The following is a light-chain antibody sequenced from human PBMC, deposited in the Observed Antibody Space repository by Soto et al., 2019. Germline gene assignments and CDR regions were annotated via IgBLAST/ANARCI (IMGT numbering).Light chain of an antibody. CDR3: AAWDDSLNGYV. J-gene: IGLJ1*01. V-gene: IGLV1-44*01. CDR2: SNN. Sequence: QSLLTKPPSSSGTPGQRVTISCSGSISNIGSNTVNWYQQLPVTAPKLLIYSNNQRPSGVPDRFSGSRSGTSASLAISGLQSEDEADYYCAAWDDSLNGYVFGTGTKVNVL. CDR1: ISNIGSNT.